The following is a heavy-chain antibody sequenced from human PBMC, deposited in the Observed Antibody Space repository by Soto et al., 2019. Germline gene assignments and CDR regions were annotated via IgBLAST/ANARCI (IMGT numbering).Heavy chain of an antibody. J-gene: IGHJ5*02. D-gene: IGHD2-15*01. Sequence: TLSLTSPVPVASISGGGYSWSWFRQPTGKGVEWIGYVFYSGSTYYNPSIKSRVTISVERSKTQFYLKVSSVTAADTAVYYCARTNNELPGWFDAWGQGTLVTVSS. CDR2: VFYSGST. CDR1: VASISGGGYS. CDR3: ARTNNELPGWFDA. V-gene: IGHV4-30-4*07.